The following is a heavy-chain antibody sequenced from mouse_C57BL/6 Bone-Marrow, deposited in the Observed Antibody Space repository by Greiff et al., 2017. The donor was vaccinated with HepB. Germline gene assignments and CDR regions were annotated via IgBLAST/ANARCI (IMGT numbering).Heavy chain of an antibody. D-gene: IGHD1-1*01. CDR3: ARREGGYYLYYYAMDY. J-gene: IGHJ4*01. Sequence: VQLQQSGAELVRPGTSVKMSCKASGYTFTNYWIGWAKQRPGHGLEWIGDIYPGGGYTNYNEKFKGKATLTADKSSSTAYMQFSSLTSEDSAIYYCARREGGYYLYYYAMDYWGKGTSVTVSS. CDR2: IYPGGGYT. CDR1: GYTFTNYW. V-gene: IGHV1-63*01.